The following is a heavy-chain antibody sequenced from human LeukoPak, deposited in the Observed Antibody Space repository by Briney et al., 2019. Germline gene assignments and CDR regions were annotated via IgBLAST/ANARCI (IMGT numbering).Heavy chain of an antibody. Sequence: GGSLRLSCAASGFTFSNAWMNWVRQAPGKGLEWVGRIKSKTDGGTTDYAAPAKGRFTISRDDSKNTLYLQMNSLKTEDTAVYYCTTAHAHWLVISYYFDYWGQGTLVTVSS. V-gene: IGHV3-15*07. D-gene: IGHD3-9*01. J-gene: IGHJ4*02. CDR1: GFTFSNAW. CDR2: IKSKTDGGTT. CDR3: TTAHAHWLVISYYFDY.